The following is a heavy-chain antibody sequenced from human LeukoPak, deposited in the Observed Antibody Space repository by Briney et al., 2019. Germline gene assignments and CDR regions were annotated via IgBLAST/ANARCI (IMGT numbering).Heavy chain of an antibody. CDR3: ARDATVTVDYYYYYMDV. D-gene: IGHD4-11*01. CDR1: GGSISSYY. Sequence: SETLSLTCTVSGGSISSYYWSWIRQPAGKGLEWIGRIYTSGSTNYNPSLKSRVTISVDTSKNQFSLKLSSVTAADTAVYYCARDATVTVDYYYYYMDVWGKGTTVTVSS. J-gene: IGHJ6*03. CDR2: IYTSGST. V-gene: IGHV4-4*07.